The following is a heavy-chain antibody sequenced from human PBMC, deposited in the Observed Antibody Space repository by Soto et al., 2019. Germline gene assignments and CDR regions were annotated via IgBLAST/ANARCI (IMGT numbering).Heavy chain of an antibody. D-gene: IGHD3-10*01. CDR2: INHSGST. V-gene: IGHV4-34*01. CDR1: GGSFSGYY. CDR3: ARRSTLYGSGNMDV. J-gene: IGHJ6*03. Sequence: SETLSLTCAVYGGSFSGYYWSWIRQPPGKGLEWIGEINHSGSTNYNPSLKSRVTISVDTSKNQFSLKLSSVTAADTAVYYCARRSTLYGSGNMDVWGKGTTVTVSS.